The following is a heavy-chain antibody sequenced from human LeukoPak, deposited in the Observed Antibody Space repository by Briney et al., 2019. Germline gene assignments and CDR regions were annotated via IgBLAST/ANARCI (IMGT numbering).Heavy chain of an antibody. D-gene: IGHD2-15*01. Sequence: GGSLRLSCAASGFTFSSYAMSWVRQAPGEGLEWVSAISGSGGSTYYADSVRGRFTISRDNSKSTLYLQMNSLRVEDTAVYYCAKRYCRGGSCTHYHYYGMDVWGQGTTVTVSS. J-gene: IGHJ6*02. V-gene: IGHV3-23*01. CDR2: ISGSGGST. CDR1: GFTFSSYA. CDR3: AKRYCRGGSCTHYHYYGMDV.